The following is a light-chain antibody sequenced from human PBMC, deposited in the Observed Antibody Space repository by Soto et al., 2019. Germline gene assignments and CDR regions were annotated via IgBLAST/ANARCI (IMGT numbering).Light chain of an antibody. J-gene: IGKJ5*01. CDR3: QQYNNWPPIT. Sequence: EIVMTQSPATLSVSPCERATLSSSASQSVSSNLAWYQQKPGQAPRLLIYGASTRATGIPARFSGSGSGTEFTLTISSLQSEDFAVYYCQQYNNWPPITFGQGTRLETK. V-gene: IGKV3-15*01. CDR1: QSVSSN. CDR2: GAS.